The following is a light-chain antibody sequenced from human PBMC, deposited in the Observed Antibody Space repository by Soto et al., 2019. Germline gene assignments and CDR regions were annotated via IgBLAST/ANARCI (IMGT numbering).Light chain of an antibody. J-gene: IGKJ1*01. CDR2: WAS. Sequence: DIVMTQSPDSLAVSLGERATINCESSQSVLYSSNNQNCLAWYQQKPGQPPKLLIYWASTRESGVPDRFSGSGSVTDFARTISSLQAEDVAVYYCQQYCITPWTFGQGTKVEIK. CDR1: QSVLYSSNNQNC. V-gene: IGKV4-1*01. CDR3: QQYCITPWT.